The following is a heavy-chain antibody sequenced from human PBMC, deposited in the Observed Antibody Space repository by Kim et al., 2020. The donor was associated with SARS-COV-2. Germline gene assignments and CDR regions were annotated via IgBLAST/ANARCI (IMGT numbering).Heavy chain of an antibody. CDR1: GGSISSYY. D-gene: IGHD3-22*01. V-gene: IGHV4-59*01. CDR3: ARGISAYYYDSSGYYPSLYYYYGMDV. CDR2: IYYSGST. Sequence: SETLSLTCTVSGGSISSYYWSWIRQPPGKGLEWIGYIYYSGSTNYNPSLKSRVTISVDTSKNQFSLKLSSVTAADTAVYYCARGISAYYYDSSGYYPSLYYYYGMDVWGQGTTVTVSS. J-gene: IGHJ6*02.